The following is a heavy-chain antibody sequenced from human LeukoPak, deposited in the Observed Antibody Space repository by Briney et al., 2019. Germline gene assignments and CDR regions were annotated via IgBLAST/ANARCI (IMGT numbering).Heavy chain of an antibody. CDR1: GGSISSSSYY. CDR2: IYYSGST. J-gene: IGHJ4*02. CDR3: ARVGYDSSGYYSHFDY. Sequence: PSETLSLTCTVSGGSISSSSYYWSWLRQPPGKGLEWIGYIYYSGSTNYNPSLKSRVTISVDTSKSQFSLKLSSVTAADTAVYYCARVGYDSSGYYSHFDYWGQGTLVTVSS. D-gene: IGHD3-22*01. V-gene: IGHV4-61*01.